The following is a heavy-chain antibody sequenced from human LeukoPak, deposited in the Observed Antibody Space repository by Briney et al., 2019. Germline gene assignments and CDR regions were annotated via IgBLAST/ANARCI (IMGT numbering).Heavy chain of an antibody. D-gene: IGHD4/OR15-4a*01. CDR2: INPKNAAT. CDR3: AVNYVYGDHAHRNPGAYYYMDV. Sequence: GASVKVSCKASGYTFTGHYLHWVRQAPGQGLEWMGWINPKNAATNYAQKFQGRVTMTRDTSISTAYMELSWLRSDDTAVYYCAVNYVYGDHAHRNPGAYYYMDVWGKGTTVTVSS. J-gene: IGHJ6*03. V-gene: IGHV1-2*02. CDR1: GYTFTGHY.